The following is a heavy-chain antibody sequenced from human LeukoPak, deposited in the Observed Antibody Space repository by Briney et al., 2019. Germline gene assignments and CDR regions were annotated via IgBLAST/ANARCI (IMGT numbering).Heavy chain of an antibody. Sequence: SETLSLTCAVYGGSFSGYCWSWIRQPPGKGLEWIGEINHSGSTNYNPSLKGRVTISVDTSKNQFSLKLSSVTAADTAVYYCAREIVVVPAAMVWFDPWGQGTLVTVSS. J-gene: IGHJ5*02. D-gene: IGHD2-2*01. CDR3: AREIVVVPAAMVWFDP. V-gene: IGHV4-34*01. CDR1: GGSFSGYC. CDR2: INHSGST.